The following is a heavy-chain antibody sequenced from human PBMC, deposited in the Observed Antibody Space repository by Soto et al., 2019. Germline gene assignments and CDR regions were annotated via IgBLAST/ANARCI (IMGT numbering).Heavy chain of an antibody. J-gene: IGHJ4*02. CDR3: ASFYYGSGARNSVW. CDR2: IYYSGST. D-gene: IGHD3-10*01. CDR1: GGSISSGGYY. V-gene: IGHV4-31*03. Sequence: SETLSLTCTVSGGSISSGGYYWSWIRQHPGKGLEWIGYIYYSGSTYYNPSLKSRVTISVDTSKNQFSLKLSSVTAADTAVYYCASFYYGSGARNSVWWGQGTLVTVSS.